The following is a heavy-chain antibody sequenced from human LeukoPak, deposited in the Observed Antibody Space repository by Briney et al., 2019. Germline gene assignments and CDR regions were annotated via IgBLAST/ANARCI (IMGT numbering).Heavy chain of an antibody. Sequence: SETLSLTCTVSGGSISSGSDYWSWIRQPPGKGLEWIGYIYYSGSTNYNPSLKSRVTISVDTSKNQFSLKLSSVTAADTAVYYCARCHIRGRKGSCAFDIWGQGTMVTVSS. CDR2: IYYSGST. CDR3: ARCHIRGRKGSCAFDI. J-gene: IGHJ3*02. V-gene: IGHV4-61*01. CDR1: GGSISSGSDY. D-gene: IGHD2-21*01.